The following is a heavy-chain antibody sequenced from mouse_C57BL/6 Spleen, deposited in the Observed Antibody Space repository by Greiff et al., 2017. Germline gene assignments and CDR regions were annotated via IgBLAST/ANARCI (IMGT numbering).Heavy chain of an antibody. CDR3: ARPTLYSSYWAY. CDR1: GFTFTDYG. Sequence: EVKLVESGGGLVKPGGSLKLSCAASGFTFTDYGMHWVRQAPGKGLEWVAYICSGSSTIYYADTVKGRFTISRDNAKNTLFLQMTSLRSEDTAMYYCARPTLYSSYWAYWGQGTLVTVSA. J-gene: IGHJ3*01. V-gene: IGHV5-17*01. CDR2: ICSGSSTI. D-gene: IGHD1-1*01.